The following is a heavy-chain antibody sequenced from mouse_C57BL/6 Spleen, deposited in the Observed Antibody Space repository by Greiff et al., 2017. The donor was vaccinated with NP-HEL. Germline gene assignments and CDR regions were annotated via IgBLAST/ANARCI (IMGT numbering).Heavy chain of an antibody. CDR3: ASYDNYFDY. CDR1: GYSITSGYY. V-gene: IGHV3-6*01. D-gene: IGHD2-3*01. CDR2: ISYDGSN. Sequence: EVQRVESGPGLVKPSQSLSLTCSVTGYSITSGYYWNWIRQFPGNKLEWMGYISYDGSNNYNPSLKNRISITRDTSKNQFFLKLNSVTTEDTATYYCASYDNYFDYWGQGTTLTVSS. J-gene: IGHJ2*01.